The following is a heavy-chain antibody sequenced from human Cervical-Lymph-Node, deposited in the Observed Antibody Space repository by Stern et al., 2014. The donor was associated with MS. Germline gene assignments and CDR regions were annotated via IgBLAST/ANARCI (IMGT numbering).Heavy chain of an antibody. J-gene: IGHJ6*02. D-gene: IGHD6-19*01. Sequence: VQLVESGAEVKTPGASVKLSCKASGYTFTSYYLHWVRQAAGQGREWMGMINPSGGSTSYAQNIQGRVTVTRDTSTSTVYMELNSLRSEDTAVYYCAREVAGHRLAMMDVWGQGTAVTVSS. CDR2: INPSGGST. CDR1: GYTFTSYY. V-gene: IGHV1-46*01. CDR3: AREVAGHRLAMMDV.